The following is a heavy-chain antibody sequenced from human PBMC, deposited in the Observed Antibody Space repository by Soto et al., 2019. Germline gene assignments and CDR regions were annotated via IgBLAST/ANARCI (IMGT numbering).Heavy chain of an antibody. D-gene: IGHD5-12*01. Sequence: LSLTCTVSGGSISSGDYYWSWIRQPPGKGLEWIGYIYYSGSTYYNPSLKSRVTISVDTSKNQFSLKLSSVTAADTAVYYCARERVATSHFDYWGQGTLVTVSS. CDR2: IYYSGST. CDR1: GGSISSGDYY. V-gene: IGHV4-30-4*01. J-gene: IGHJ4*02. CDR3: ARERVATSHFDY.